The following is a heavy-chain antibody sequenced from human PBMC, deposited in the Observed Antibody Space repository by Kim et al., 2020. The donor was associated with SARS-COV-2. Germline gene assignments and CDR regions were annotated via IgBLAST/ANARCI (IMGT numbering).Heavy chain of an antibody. V-gene: IGHV3-48*02. CDR3: ARDPVDQYYYGMDV. Sequence: ACSVKGRITISRENAKSSLSLQMNSLRDEDTALYYCARDPVDQYYYGMDVWGQGTTVTVSS. D-gene: IGHD2-15*01. J-gene: IGHJ6*02.